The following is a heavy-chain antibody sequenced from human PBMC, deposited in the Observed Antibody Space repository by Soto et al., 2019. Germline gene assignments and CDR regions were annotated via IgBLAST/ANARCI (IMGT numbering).Heavy chain of an antibody. V-gene: IGHV1-18*01. D-gene: IGHD2-2*01. J-gene: IGHJ5*02. CDR2: ISAYTDIP. CDR1: GYTFTNFG. Sequence: ASVKVSCKASGYTFTNFGVTWVRRAPGQGLEWMGWISAYTDIPNYAQKFQGRVTMTIDTSTSTAYMDLRSLTSDDTAVYYCARVIPGAEAWFDTWGQGTLVTVSS. CDR3: ARVIPGAEAWFDT.